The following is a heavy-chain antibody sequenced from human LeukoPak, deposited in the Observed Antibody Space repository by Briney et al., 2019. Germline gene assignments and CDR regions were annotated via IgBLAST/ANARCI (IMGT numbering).Heavy chain of an antibody. J-gene: IGHJ1*01. Sequence: GESLKISYKGSGYSFTSYWIGWVRQMPGRGLEWMGTIYPGDSDTRYSPSFQGQVTISADKSITTAYLQWSSLKASDTAMYFCARRAGSYEYFQHWGQGTLVTVSS. CDR2: IYPGDSDT. V-gene: IGHV5-51*01. D-gene: IGHD6-13*01. CDR1: GYSFTSYW. CDR3: ARRAGSYEYFQH.